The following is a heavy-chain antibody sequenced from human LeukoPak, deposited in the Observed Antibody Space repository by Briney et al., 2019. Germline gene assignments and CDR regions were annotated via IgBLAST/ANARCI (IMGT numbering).Heavy chain of an antibody. J-gene: IGHJ4*02. V-gene: IGHV3-30*02. D-gene: IGHD4-11*01. CDR3: ARLDYSNYDTYVFDY. CDR2: IRYDGSNK. CDR1: GSTLSRYG. Sequence: GGCLRPSCAASGSTLSRYGMHSVRQAPGKGREWVVFIRYDGSNKYYADSVKGRFTISRDNSKNTLYLQMNSLRAEDTAVYYCARLDYSNYDTYVFDYWGQGTLVTVSS.